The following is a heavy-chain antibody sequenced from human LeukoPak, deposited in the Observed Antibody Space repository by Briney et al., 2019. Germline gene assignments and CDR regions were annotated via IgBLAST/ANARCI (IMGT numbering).Heavy chain of an antibody. D-gene: IGHD5-18*01. CDR2: IYYSGST. V-gene: IGHV4-59*08. Sequence: SETLSLTCTVSGGSISSYYWSWIRLPPGKGLEWIGYIYYSGSTNYNPSLKSRVTISVDTSKNQFSLKLSSVTAADTAVYYCARLDTGVDYWGQGTLVTVSS. CDR1: GGSISSYY. J-gene: IGHJ4*02. CDR3: ARLDTGVDY.